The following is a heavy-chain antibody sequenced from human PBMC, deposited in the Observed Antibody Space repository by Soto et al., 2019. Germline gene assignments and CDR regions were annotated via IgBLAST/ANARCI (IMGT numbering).Heavy chain of an antibody. J-gene: IGHJ6*02. CDR1: GGSLSPYY. CDR2: TYHSGTT. D-gene: IGHD1-1*01. V-gene: IGHV4-59*01. CDR3: ARGGRYRYAMAV. Sequence: QVQLQESGPGLVKPSETLSLTCTVSGGSLSPYYWIWIRQPPGKGLEWIGYTYHSGTTNYNPSLKSRASISVDTSKNQFSLKLSSVTAADTAVYYCARGGRYRYAMAVWGQGTTVSVSS.